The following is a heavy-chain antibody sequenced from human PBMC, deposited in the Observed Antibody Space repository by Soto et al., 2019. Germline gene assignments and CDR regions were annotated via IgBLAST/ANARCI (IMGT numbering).Heavy chain of an antibody. J-gene: IGHJ4*02. V-gene: IGHV3-15*07. CDR3: SHGYYQYFNS. CDR1: GVTLTDVW. Sequence: PGGSLRLSCAVFGVTLTDVWMNWVRQAPGKGPEWVGRIKSKTDGGTTDYAAPVKGRFTISRDDSQNMLYLQMNSLKSEDTAVYYCSHGYYQYFNSWGQGTLVTVSS. CDR2: IKSKTDGGTT. D-gene: IGHD5-18*01.